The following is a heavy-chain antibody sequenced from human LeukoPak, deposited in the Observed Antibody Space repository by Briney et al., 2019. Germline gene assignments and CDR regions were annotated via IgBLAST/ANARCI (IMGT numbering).Heavy chain of an antibody. Sequence: SETLSLTCAVYGESFSGYYWSWIRQPPGKGLEWIGEINLLGSANCNPSLKSRVTISVDTSRNQFSLRLSSVTAADTAVYYCARRPQNTGIYVGPAGLDYWGQGTLVTVSS. D-gene: IGHD1-26*01. J-gene: IGHJ4*02. CDR1: GESFSGYY. CDR3: ARRPQNTGIYVGPAGLDY. CDR2: INLLGSA. V-gene: IGHV4-34*01.